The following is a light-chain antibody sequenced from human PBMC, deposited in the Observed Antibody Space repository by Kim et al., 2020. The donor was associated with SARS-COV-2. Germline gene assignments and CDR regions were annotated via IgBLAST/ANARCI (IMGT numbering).Light chain of an antibody. Sequence: LTPGERATRSCRASQSVGSHYLAWYQQKPGPPPRLLNYAASSRATGIPDRFSGSGSGTDFTLTISRLEPEDFAVFYCQHYGTSSYTFGQGTKLEI. CDR2: AAS. CDR3: QHYGTSSYT. J-gene: IGKJ2*01. V-gene: IGKV3-20*01. CDR1: QSVGSHY.